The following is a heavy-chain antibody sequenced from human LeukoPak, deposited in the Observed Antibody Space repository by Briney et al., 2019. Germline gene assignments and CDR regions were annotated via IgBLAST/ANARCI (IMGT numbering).Heavy chain of an antibody. D-gene: IGHD2-21*02. V-gene: IGHV3-23*01. CDR1: GFTFSDFP. J-gene: IGHJ3*02. CDR2: ISGSDGRT. Sequence: GGSLRLSCAASGFTFSDFPMTWVRQAPGKGLEWVSSISGSDGRTYYSDSVKGRFTISRDNSKNTLSLQMNSLRAEDTALYYCAKHVAVTGADVFDIWGQGTMVIVSS. CDR3: AKHVAVTGADVFDI.